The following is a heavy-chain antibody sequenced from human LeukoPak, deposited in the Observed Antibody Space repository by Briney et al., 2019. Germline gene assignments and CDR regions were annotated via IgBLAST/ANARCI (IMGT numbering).Heavy chain of an antibody. J-gene: IGHJ4*02. CDR2: ISGSGGSA. CDR1: GFTFSRFA. V-gene: IGHV3-23*01. CDR3: AKDRDTSSWYEDY. D-gene: IGHD6-13*01. Sequence: GGSLRLSCAVSGFTFSRFAMNWVRQAPGQGLEWISIISGSGGSAYYADSVKGRFIISRDNFKNTVNLEMSSLRAEDTAVYYCAKDRDTSSWYEDYWGQGTLATVSS.